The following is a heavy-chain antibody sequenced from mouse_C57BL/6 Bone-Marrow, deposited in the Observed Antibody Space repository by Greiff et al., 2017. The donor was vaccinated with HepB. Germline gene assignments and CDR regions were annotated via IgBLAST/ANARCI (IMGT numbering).Heavy chain of an antibody. D-gene: IGHD1-1*01. CDR2: ISSGGSYT. J-gene: IGHJ2*01. CDR3: ARDNNYYGSSYVSYFDY. Sequence: DVHLVESGGDLVKPGGSLKLSCAASGFTFSSYGMSWVRQTPDKRLEWVATISSGGSYTYYPDSVKGRFTISRDNAKNTLYLQMSSLKSEDTAMYYCARDNNYYGSSYVSYFDYWGQGTTLTVSS. V-gene: IGHV5-6*01. CDR1: GFTFSSYG.